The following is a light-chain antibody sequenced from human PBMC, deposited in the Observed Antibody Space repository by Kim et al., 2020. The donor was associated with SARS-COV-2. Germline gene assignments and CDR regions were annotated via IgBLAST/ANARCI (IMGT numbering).Light chain of an antibody. CDR2: GKN. Sequence: SSELTQDPAVSVALGQTVRITCQGDSLRSYYASWYQQKPGQAPVLVIYGKNNRPSGLPDRFSGSSSGNTASLTITGAQAEDEADYYCNSRDSSGKHYVFG. V-gene: IGLV3-19*01. J-gene: IGLJ1*01. CDR1: SLRSYY. CDR3: NSRDSSGKHYV.